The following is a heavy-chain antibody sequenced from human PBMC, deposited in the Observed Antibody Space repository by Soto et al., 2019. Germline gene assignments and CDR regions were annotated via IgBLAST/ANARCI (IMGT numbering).Heavy chain of an antibody. Sequence: ASAQVSCKASGYTFAGYYMQWVRQAPGQGLEWMGWINPSSGTTAYAQKFQGRVTMTRDTSTGTVYMELSSLRSEDTAMYYCVRDMRLGAYYFDYWGQGTLVIVSS. CDR3: VRDMRLGAYYFDY. CDR1: GYTFAGYY. V-gene: IGHV1-46*01. CDR2: INPSSGTT. D-gene: IGHD1-26*01. J-gene: IGHJ4*02.